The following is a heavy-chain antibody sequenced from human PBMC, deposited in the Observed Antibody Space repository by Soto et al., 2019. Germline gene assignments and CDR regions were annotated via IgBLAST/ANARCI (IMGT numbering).Heavy chain of an antibody. J-gene: IGHJ3*02. D-gene: IGHD3-22*01. CDR1: GFTFSNYW. CDR3: ARGDYYDTSGPFSDAFAI. CDR2: IKPDGSQK. Sequence: QLVESGGGLVQPGGSLRLSCAASGFTFSNYWMSWVRQAPGKGLEWVANIKPDGSQKWYVDSVKGRFTISRDNAKKSLYLKMNSLRAEDAAVYDCARGDYYDTSGPFSDAFAIWGQGTMVTISS. V-gene: IGHV3-7*04.